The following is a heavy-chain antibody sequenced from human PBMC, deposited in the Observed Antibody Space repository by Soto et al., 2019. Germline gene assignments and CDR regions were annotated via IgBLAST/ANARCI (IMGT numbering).Heavy chain of an antibody. D-gene: IGHD2-15*01. V-gene: IGHV1-69*13. CDR2: IIPRSATS. CDR1: GGTFSSYA. J-gene: IGHJ6*02. CDR3: AREGLVLVPTTVNSDYYYYAMDV. Sequence: SVKVSCKASGGTFSSYAITWMRQAPGQGLEWMGGIIPRSATSNCAQRFQGRVTFTADESTSTAYMELSSLRPEDTAVYYCAREGLVLVPTTVNSDYYYYAMDVWGQGTKVTVSS.